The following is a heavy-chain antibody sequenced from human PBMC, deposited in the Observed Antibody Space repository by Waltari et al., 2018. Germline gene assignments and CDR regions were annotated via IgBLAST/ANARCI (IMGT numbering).Heavy chain of an antibody. J-gene: IGHJ4*02. Sequence: EVQLVQSGGGLVQPGGSLRLSCSASGFTFSSYAMRWVPQAPGKGLEWVSAISGSGGSTYYADSVKGRFTISRDNSKNTLYLQMNSLRAEDTAVYYCAKQENYYDSSGYYYYWGQGTLVTVSS. D-gene: IGHD3-22*01. CDR3: AKQENYYDSSGYYYY. CDR2: ISGSGGST. CDR1: GFTFSSYA. V-gene: IGHV3-23*04.